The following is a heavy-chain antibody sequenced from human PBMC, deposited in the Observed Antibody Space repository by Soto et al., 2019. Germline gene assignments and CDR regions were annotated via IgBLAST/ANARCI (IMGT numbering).Heavy chain of an antibody. D-gene: IGHD6-13*01. Sequence: SGPTLVNPTQTLTLTCTFSGFSLSTSGVCVSWIRQPPGKALEWLALIDWDDDKYYSTSLKTRLTISKDTSKNQVVLTMTNMDPVDTATYYCARTTRAAAGSQYYYYYGMDVWGQGTTVTVSS. V-gene: IGHV2-70*01. CDR1: GFSLSTSGVC. J-gene: IGHJ6*02. CDR3: ARTTRAAAGSQYYYYYGMDV. CDR2: IDWDDDK.